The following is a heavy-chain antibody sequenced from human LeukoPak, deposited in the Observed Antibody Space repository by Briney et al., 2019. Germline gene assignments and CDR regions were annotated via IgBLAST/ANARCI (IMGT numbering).Heavy chain of an antibody. CDR1: GFTFSSYA. Sequence: GGSLRLSCAASGFTFSSYAMHWVRQAPGKGLEWVAVISYDGSNKYYADSVKGRFTISRDNSKNTLYQQMNSLRAEDTAVYYCARDFVNSGYYFDYWGQGTLVTVSS. CDR3: ARDFVNSGYYFDY. D-gene: IGHD3-22*01. V-gene: IGHV3-30*04. CDR2: ISYDGSNK. J-gene: IGHJ4*02.